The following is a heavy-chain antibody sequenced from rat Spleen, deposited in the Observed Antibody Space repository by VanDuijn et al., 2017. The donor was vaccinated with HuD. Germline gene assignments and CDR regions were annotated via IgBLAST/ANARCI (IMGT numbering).Heavy chain of an antibody. CDR3: ATGPRILRLDWFAY. V-gene: IGHV5-29*01. CDR2: ISYDGSTT. Sequence: EVQLVESDGGLVQPGRSLKLSCATSGFTFSDYYMAWVRQAPTKGLDWVATISYDGSTTYYRDSVKGRFTISRDDGKSTLYLQMDSLRSEDTATYYCATGPRILRLDWFAYWGQGTLVTVSS. J-gene: IGHJ3*01. D-gene: IGHD1-6*01. CDR1: GFTFSDYY.